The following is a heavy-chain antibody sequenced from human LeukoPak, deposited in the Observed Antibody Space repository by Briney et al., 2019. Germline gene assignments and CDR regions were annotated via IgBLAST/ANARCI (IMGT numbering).Heavy chain of an antibody. V-gene: IGHV3-30*04. CDR2: ISYDGSNK. CDR3: ASHPPSVDTAMAYPV. CDR1: GFTFSSYA. J-gene: IGHJ4*02. Sequence: GGSLRLSCAASGFTFSSYAMHWVRQAPGKGLEWVAVISYDGSNKYYAGSVKGRFTISRDNSKNTLYLQMNSLRAEDTAVYYCASHPPSVDTAMAYPVWGQGTLVTVSS. D-gene: IGHD5-18*01.